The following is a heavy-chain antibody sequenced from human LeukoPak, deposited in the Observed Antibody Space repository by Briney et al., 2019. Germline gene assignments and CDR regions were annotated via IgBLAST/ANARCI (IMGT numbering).Heavy chain of an antibody. V-gene: IGHV4-34*01. CDR2: INQSGST. D-gene: IGHD6-19*01. Sequence: SETLSLTCAVYGGSFSGYYWSWIRQPPGKGLEWIREINQSGSTNYNPSLKSRVTISVDTSKNQFSLKLSSVTAADTAVYYCAREEQWLAAFDIWGQGTMVTVSS. CDR1: GGSFSGYY. J-gene: IGHJ3*02. CDR3: AREEQWLAAFDI.